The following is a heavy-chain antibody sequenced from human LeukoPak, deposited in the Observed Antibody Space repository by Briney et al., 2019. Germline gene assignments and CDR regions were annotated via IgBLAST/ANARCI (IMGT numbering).Heavy chain of an antibody. D-gene: IGHD3-10*01. CDR3: ARAITMVRGVITAFDY. Sequence: PSETLSLTCAVYGGSFSGYYWSWIRQPPGKGLEWIGEINHSGSTNYNPSLKSRVTISVDTSKNQFSLKLSSVTAADTAVYYCARAITMVRGVITAFDYWGQGTLVTVSS. J-gene: IGHJ4*02. CDR2: INHSGST. CDR1: GGSFSGYY. V-gene: IGHV4-34*01.